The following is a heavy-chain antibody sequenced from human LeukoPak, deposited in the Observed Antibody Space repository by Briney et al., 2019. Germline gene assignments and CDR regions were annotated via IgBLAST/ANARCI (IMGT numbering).Heavy chain of an antibody. V-gene: IGHV3-33*06. CDR2: IWYDGSNK. Sequence: GGSLRLSCAASGFTFSSYGMHWVRQAPGKGLEWVAVIWYDGSNKYYADSVKGRFTISRDNSKNTLYLQMNSLRAEDTAVYYCAKDDAAAGSDYWGQGTLVTVSS. J-gene: IGHJ4*02. CDR1: GFTFSSYG. CDR3: AKDDAAAGSDY. D-gene: IGHD6-13*01.